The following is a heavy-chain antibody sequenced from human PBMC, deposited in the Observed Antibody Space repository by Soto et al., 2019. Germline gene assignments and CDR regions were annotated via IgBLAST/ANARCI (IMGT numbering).Heavy chain of an antibody. CDR3: ARGTLTDDAFDI. V-gene: IGHV1-69*01. D-gene: IGHD4-4*01. CDR2: IMPVFGTT. J-gene: IGHJ3*02. Sequence: QVQLVQSGAEVKKPGSSVKVSCKASGGTFSSYAISWVRQAPGQGLEGMGGIMPVFGTTNNAQKIQGRVTITADESTSTAYMELSSLRSEDTAVYYCARGTLTDDAFDIWGQGSMVTVSS. CDR1: GGTFSSYA.